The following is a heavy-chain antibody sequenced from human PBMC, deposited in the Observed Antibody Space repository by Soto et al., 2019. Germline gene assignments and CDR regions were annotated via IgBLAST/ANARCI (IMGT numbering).Heavy chain of an antibody. V-gene: IGHV4-61*01. Sequence: QVQLQESGPGLVKPSETLSLTCTVSGDSVSSDSYYWTWIRQPPGKGLEWIGYISSSGSTKYNPSRKSRVTISRDTSSNQFSLELTSVTAADTAIYYCARDIRGYRRAFDYWGQGTLVTVSS. CDR3: ARDIRGYRRAFDY. J-gene: IGHJ4*02. D-gene: IGHD5-18*01. CDR2: ISSSGST. CDR1: GDSVSSDSYY.